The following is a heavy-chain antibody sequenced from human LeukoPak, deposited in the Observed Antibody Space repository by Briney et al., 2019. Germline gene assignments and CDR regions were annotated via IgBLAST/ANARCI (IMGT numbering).Heavy chain of an antibody. D-gene: IGHD5-24*01. J-gene: IGHJ4*02. CDR2: IIPILGIA. V-gene: IGHV1-69*04. CDR3: ASLAGEMALYYFDY. Sequence: SVKVSCKASGGTFSSYAISWVRQAPGQGLGWMGRIIPILGIANYAQKFQGRVTITADKSTSTAYMELSSLRSEDTAVYYCASLAGEMALYYFDYWGQGTLVTVSS. CDR1: GGTFSSYA.